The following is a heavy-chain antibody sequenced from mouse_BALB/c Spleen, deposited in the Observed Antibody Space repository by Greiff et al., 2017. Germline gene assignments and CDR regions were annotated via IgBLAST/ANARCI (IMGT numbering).Heavy chain of an antibody. V-gene: IGHV5-17*02. CDR2: ISSGSSTI. J-gene: IGHJ4*01. D-gene: IGHD1-1*01. CDR3: ARSAIYYYGSSYAMDY. Sequence: EVKLMESGGGLVQPGGSRKLSCAASGFTFSSFGMHWVRQAPEKGLEWVAYISSGSSTIYYADTVKGRFTISRDNPKNTLFLQMTSLRSEDTAMYYCARSAIYYYGSSYAMDYWGQGTSVTVSS. CDR1: GFTFSSFG.